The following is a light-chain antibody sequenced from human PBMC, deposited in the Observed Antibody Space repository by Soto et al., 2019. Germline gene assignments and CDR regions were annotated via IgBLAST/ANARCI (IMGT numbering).Light chain of an antibody. CDR2: EVS. J-gene: IGLJ3*02. CDR3: SSYTSSSTRV. V-gene: IGLV2-14*01. CDR1: SSDVGGYNY. Sequence: QSVLTQPASVSGSPGQSITISCTGTSSDVGGYNYVSWYQQHPGKAPKLMIYEVSYRPSGVSNRFAGSKSGTTASLTISGLQAEDEADYYCSSYTSSSTRVFGGGTKLTVL.